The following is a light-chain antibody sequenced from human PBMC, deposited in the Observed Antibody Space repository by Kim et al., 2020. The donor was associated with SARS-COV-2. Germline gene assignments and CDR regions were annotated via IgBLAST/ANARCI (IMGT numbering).Light chain of an antibody. CDR2: GKN. CDR1: SLRSYY. J-gene: IGLJ3*02. Sequence: SSELPQDPAVSVALGQTVRITCQGDSLRSYYASWYQQKPGQAPVLVIYGKNNRPSGIPDRFSGSSSGNTASLTITGAQAEDEADYYCNSRDSSGNHLGVFGGGTQLTVL. V-gene: IGLV3-19*01. CDR3: NSRDSSGNHLGV.